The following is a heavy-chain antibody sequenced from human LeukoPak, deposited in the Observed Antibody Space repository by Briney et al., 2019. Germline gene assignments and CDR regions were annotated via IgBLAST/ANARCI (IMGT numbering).Heavy chain of an antibody. CDR1: GGSIGSTTYY. Sequence: SETLSLTCTVSGGSIGSTTYYWGWIRQPPRKGLEWIGTIYYSGTTYFNPSLKSRVTISVDTSKNQFSLELSSMTAADTAVYYCARGPTLKYFHHWGQGTLVSVSS. J-gene: IGHJ1*01. CDR3: ARGPTLKYFHH. V-gene: IGHV4-39*02. CDR2: IYYSGTT.